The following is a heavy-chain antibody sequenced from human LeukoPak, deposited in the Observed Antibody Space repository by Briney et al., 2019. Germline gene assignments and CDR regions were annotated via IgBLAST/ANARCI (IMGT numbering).Heavy chain of an antibody. CDR1: GFTFSSYS. V-gene: IGHV3-21*01. CDR2: ISSSSSYI. Sequence: GGSLKLSCAASGFTFSSYSMNWVRQAPGKGLEWVSSISSSSSYIYYADSVKGRFTISRDNAKNSLYLQMNSLRVEDTAVYYCARVGIAARKYFQHWGQGTLVTVSS. D-gene: IGHD6-6*01. J-gene: IGHJ1*01. CDR3: ARVGIAARKYFQH.